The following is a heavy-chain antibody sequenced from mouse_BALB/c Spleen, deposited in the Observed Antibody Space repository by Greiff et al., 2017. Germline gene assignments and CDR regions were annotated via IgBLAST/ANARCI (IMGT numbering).Heavy chain of an antibody. CDR3: ARDQDYGFYYYAMDY. CDR1: GFTFSSYG. D-gene: IGHD1-2*01. CDR2: INSNGGST. V-gene: IGHV5-6-3*01. Sequence: EVQRVESGGGLVQPGGSLKLSCAASGFTFSSYGMSWVRQTPDKRLELVATINSNGGSTYYPDSVKGRFTISRDNAKNTLYLQMSSLKSEDTAMYYCARDQDYGFYYYAMDYWGQGTSVTVSS. J-gene: IGHJ4*01.